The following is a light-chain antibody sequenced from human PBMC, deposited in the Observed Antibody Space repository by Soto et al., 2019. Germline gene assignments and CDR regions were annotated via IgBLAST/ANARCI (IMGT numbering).Light chain of an antibody. V-gene: IGLV2-14*01. J-gene: IGLJ1*01. CDR1: TSDVGGHNY. Sequence: QSVLTQPASVSGSPGQSITISCTGSTSDVGGHNYVSWYQQHPGKAPKLMIYEVTKRPSGVSNRFSGSKSGNTASLTISGLQAEEEADYYCSSYTFTSTLYVFGTGTKVTVL. CDR3: SSYTFTSTLYV. CDR2: EVT.